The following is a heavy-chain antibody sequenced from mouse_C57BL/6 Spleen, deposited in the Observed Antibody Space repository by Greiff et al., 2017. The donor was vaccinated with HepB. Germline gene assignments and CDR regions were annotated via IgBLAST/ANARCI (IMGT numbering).Heavy chain of an antibody. CDR1: GYAFSSYW. J-gene: IGHJ2*01. D-gene: IGHD2-14*01. CDR3: ARQAYYRGYYFDY. V-gene: IGHV1-80*01. CDR2: IYPGDGDT. Sequence: QVQLKESGAELVKPGASVKISCKASGYAFSSYWMNWVKQRPGKGLEWIGQIYPGDGDTNYNGKFKGKATLTADKSSSTAYMQLSSLTSEDSAVYFCARQAYYRGYYFDYWGQGTTLTVSS.